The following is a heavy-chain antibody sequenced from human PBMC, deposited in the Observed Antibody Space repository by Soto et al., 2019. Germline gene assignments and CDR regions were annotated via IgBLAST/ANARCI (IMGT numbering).Heavy chain of an antibody. CDR2: ISYDGSNK. V-gene: IGHV3-30*18. Sequence: ESGGGVVQPGRSLRLSCAASGFTFRNYGVHWVRQAPGKGLEWVAVISYDGSNKYYADSVKGRFTISRDNSKNTLYLQMNSLRTDDTAVYYCAKQGLGYCSSTSCYFDYWGQGTLVTVSS. CDR3: AKQGLGYCSSTSCYFDY. D-gene: IGHD2-2*01. CDR1: GFTFRNYG. J-gene: IGHJ4*02.